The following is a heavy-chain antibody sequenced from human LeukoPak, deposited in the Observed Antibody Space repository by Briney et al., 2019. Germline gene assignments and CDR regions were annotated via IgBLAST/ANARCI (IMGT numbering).Heavy chain of an antibody. CDR3: ATYRQVLLPFES. V-gene: IGHV3-23*01. Sequence: PGGSLRLSCAASGFTFTDSYMTWVRQAPGKGLEWVSSIFPSGGEIHYADSVRGRFTISRDNSKSTLSLQMNSLRVEDTAIYYCATYRQVLLPFESWGQGTLVTVSS. CDR1: GFTFTDSY. D-gene: IGHD2-8*02. J-gene: IGHJ4*02. CDR2: IFPSGGEI.